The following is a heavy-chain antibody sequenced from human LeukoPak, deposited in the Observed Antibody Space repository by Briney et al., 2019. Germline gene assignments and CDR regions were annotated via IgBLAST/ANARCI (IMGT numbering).Heavy chain of an antibody. CDR2: ISGSGGST. J-gene: IGHJ4*02. D-gene: IGHD3-10*01. Sequence: GGSLRLSCAASGFTFSSYAMSWVRQAPGKGLEWVSAISGSGGSTYYADSVKGRFTISRDNARNSLYLQMNSLRAEDTAVYYCARDSSWSFDYWGQGTLVTVSS. CDR3: ARDSSWSFDY. V-gene: IGHV3-23*01. CDR1: GFTFSSYA.